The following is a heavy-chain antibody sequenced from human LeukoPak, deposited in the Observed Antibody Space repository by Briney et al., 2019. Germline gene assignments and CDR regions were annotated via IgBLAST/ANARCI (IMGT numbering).Heavy chain of an antibody. Sequence: SVKVSCKASGGTFSSYPISWVRQAPGQGLEWMGRIIPILGIANYAQKFQGRVTITADKSTSTAYMELSSLRSEDTAVYYCASAQGYCSSTSCYVFDYWGQGTLVTVSS. J-gene: IGHJ4*02. V-gene: IGHV1-69*02. D-gene: IGHD2-2*01. CDR1: GGTFSSYP. CDR2: IIPILGIA. CDR3: ASAQGYCSSTSCYVFDY.